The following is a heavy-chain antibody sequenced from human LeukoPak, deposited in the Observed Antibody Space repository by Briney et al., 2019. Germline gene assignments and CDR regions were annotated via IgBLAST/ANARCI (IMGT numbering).Heavy chain of an antibody. J-gene: IGHJ4*01. V-gene: IGHV3-53*01. D-gene: IGHD2-21*01. CDR1: GFTVSSNY. Sequence: PGGSLRLSCAASGFTVSSNYMSWVRQAPGKGLEWVSVIYSGGSTYYADSVKGRFTISRDNAKNSLFLQMNGLRPEDTALYYCATDPRLLIYWGHGTLVTVSS. CDR2: IYSGGST. CDR3: ATDPRLLIY.